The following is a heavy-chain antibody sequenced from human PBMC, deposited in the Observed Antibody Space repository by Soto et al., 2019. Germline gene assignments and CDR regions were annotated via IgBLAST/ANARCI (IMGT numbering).Heavy chain of an antibody. CDR2: IDSSGVNT. CDR3: VSWVSAHLDY. V-gene: IGHV3-23*01. Sequence: PGGSLRLSCAASRYTFKSHGLSWVRQAPGKGLEWVSTIDSSGVNTHYADSVKGRFTISRDNSRNTLHLQMHDLRADDTALYYCVSWVSAHLDYCGQGPVVTVSS. CDR1: RYTFKSHG. D-gene: IGHD3-16*01. J-gene: IGHJ4*02.